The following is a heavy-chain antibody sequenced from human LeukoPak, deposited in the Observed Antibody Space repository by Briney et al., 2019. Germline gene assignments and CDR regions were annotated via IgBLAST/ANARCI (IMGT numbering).Heavy chain of an antibody. Sequence: GGSLRLSCAASGFTFSSYSMTWVRQAPGKGLEWVSSITRSSNYIYYADSVKGRFTISRDNSKNTLYLQMNSLRAEDTAVYYCAKAGWYYYDSSGYYYDDYYYYMDVWGKGTTVTISS. J-gene: IGHJ6*03. D-gene: IGHD3-22*01. V-gene: IGHV3-21*04. CDR1: GFTFSSYS. CDR2: ITRSSNYI. CDR3: AKAGWYYYDSSGYYYDDYYYYMDV.